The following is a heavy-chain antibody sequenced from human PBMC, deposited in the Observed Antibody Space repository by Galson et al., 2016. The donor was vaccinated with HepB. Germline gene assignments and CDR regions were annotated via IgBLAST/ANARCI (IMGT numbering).Heavy chain of an antibody. CDR1: GGSISTYY. V-gene: IGHV4-59*01. Sequence: SETLSLTCTVSGGSISTYYWSWIRQPPGKGLEWIAYIYYSGSTNYNPSLKSRVTMSVDTSKNQFSLKLTSVTAADTAIYYCARIRVTAVGAYFDYWGQGTLVTVSS. CDR2: IYYSGST. CDR3: ARIRVTAVGAYFDY. D-gene: IGHD2-21*02. J-gene: IGHJ4*02.